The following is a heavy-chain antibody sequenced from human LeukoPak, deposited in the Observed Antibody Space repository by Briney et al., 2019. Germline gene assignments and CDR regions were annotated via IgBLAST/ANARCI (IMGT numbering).Heavy chain of an antibody. Sequence: SEILSLTCTVSGGSISSYYRSWIRQPPGKGLEWIGYIYYSGSTNYNPSLKSRVTISVDTSKNQFSLKLSSVTAADTALYYCARVPLLDYGDYHWFDPWGQGTLVTVSS. D-gene: IGHD4-17*01. CDR3: ARVPLLDYGDYHWFDP. CDR2: IYYSGST. V-gene: IGHV4-59*01. J-gene: IGHJ5*02. CDR1: GGSISSYY.